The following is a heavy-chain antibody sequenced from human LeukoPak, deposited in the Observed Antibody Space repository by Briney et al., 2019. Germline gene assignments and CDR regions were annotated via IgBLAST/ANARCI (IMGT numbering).Heavy chain of an antibody. CDR3: ARVQGGGYRTADY. CDR2: ISGSGGST. V-gene: IGHV3-23*01. J-gene: IGHJ4*02. CDR1: GFTFSSYA. Sequence: QPGGSLRLSCAASGFTFSSYAMSWVRQAPGKGLEGVSAISGSGGSTYYADSVKGRFTISRDNSKNTLYLQMNSLRAEDTAMYYCARVQGGGYRTADYWGQGTVVPVSS. D-gene: IGHD6-19*01.